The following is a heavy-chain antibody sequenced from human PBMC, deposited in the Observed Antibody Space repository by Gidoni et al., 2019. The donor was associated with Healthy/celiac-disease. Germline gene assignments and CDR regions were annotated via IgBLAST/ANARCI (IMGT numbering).Heavy chain of an antibody. D-gene: IGHD6-19*01. J-gene: IGHJ4*02. CDR3: AKDRGEEAVAVSFDY. CDR2: ISGSGGST. CDR1: VATVTSYA. V-gene: IGHV3-23*01. Sequence: EVQLLESGGGVVQPGGALSLSCAVYVATVTSYAMSWVRHAPWKGLEWVSAISGSGGSTYYADSVKGRFTISRDNSKNTLYLQMNSLRAEYTAVYYCAKDRGEEAVAVSFDYWGQGTLVTVSS.